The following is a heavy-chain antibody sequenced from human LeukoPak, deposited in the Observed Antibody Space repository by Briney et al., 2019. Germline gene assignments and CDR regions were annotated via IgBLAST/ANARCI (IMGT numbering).Heavy chain of an antibody. CDR3: ARDPRSFGIAARPRWFDP. D-gene: IGHD6-6*01. CDR1: GYTFTSYG. CDR2: ISAYNGNT. V-gene: IGHV1-18*01. Sequence: GASVKVSCKASGYTFTSYGISWVRQAPGQGLEWMGWISAYNGNTNYAQKLQGRVTMTTDTSTSTAYMELRSLRSDDTAVYYCARDPRSFGIAARPRWFDPWGQGTLVTVSS. J-gene: IGHJ5*02.